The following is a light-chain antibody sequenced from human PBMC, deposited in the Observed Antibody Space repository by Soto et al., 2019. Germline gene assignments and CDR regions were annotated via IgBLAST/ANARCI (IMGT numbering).Light chain of an antibody. V-gene: IGKV1-39*01. Sequence: DIQMTQSPSSLSASVGDRVTITCRASQSISSYLNWYQQKPGKAPNLLIYAASTLQSGVPSRFSGSGSGTDFTLTISSLEPEDAALYYCQQRSNWPPITFGQGTRLEIK. CDR2: AAS. J-gene: IGKJ5*01. CDR3: QQRSNWPPIT. CDR1: QSISSY.